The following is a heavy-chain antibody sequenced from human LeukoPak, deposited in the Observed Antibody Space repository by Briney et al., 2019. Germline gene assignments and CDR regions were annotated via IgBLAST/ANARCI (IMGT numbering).Heavy chain of an antibody. V-gene: IGHV3-23*01. CDR3: VKGTYVSSGYIGGD. D-gene: IGHD3-22*01. CDR2: ISGSGGST. J-gene: IGHJ4*02. Sequence: GGSLRLSRGASGFTFSNYAMSWVRQAPGKGLDWVSSISGSGGSTYYADSVKGRLTISRDNSKNTLLLQMNSLRAEDTAVYYCVKGTYVSSGYIGGDWGQGTLVTVSS. CDR1: GFTFSNYA.